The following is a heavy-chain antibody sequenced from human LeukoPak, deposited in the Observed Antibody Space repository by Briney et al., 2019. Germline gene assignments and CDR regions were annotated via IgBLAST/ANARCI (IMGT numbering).Heavy chain of an antibody. Sequence: GASVKVSCKASGYTFTTYAIHWVRQAPGQRLEWMGWINTGNGNTKHSQNFQGRVTITRDTSASTAYMELSSLRSEDTAVHYCARHSLTYPAGFDYWGQGTLVTVSS. D-gene: IGHD2/OR15-2a*01. CDR1: GYTFTTYA. CDR2: INTGNGNT. J-gene: IGHJ4*02. V-gene: IGHV1-3*04. CDR3: ARHSLTYPAGFDY.